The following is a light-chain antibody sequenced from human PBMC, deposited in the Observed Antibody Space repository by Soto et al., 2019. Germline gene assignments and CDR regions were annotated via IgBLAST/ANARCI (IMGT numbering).Light chain of an antibody. CDR2: VEGSGSY. CDR3: ETWNGNTVV. Sequence: QSVLTQSSSASASLGSSVKLTCTLSSGHSSYIIAWHQQQPGKAPRYLMKVEGSGSYNRGSGAPDRFSGSSSGADRYLTISNLQSEDEADYYCETWNGNTVVFGGGTKVTVL. CDR1: SGHSSYI. V-gene: IGLV4-60*03. J-gene: IGLJ2*01.